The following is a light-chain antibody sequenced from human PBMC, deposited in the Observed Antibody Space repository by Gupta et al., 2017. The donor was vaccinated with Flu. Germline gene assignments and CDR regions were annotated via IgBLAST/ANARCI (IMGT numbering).Light chain of an antibody. V-gene: IGLV1-44*01. Sequence: QSVLTQPPSASGTPGQRVTISCSGSSSNIGSNTVNWYQQLPGTAHKLLIFSNNQRPSGVPDRFSGSKSGTAASLAISGLQSEDEADYYCAAWDDSLKEVFGGGTKLTVL. CDR3: AAWDDSLKEV. J-gene: IGLJ3*02. CDR1: SSNIGSNT. CDR2: SNN.